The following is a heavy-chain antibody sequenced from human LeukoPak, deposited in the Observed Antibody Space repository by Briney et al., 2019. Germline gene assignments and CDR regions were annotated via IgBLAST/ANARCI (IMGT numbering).Heavy chain of an antibody. CDR1: GGTFSSYA. J-gene: IGHJ4*02. Sequence: GASVKVSCKASGGTFSSYAISWVRQAPGQGLEWMGRIIPILGIANYAQKFQGRVTITADKSTSTAYMELSSLRSEDTAVYYCARDQPDTAMVTFGLDYWGQGTLVTVSS. CDR2: IIPILGIA. V-gene: IGHV1-69*04. D-gene: IGHD5-18*01. CDR3: ARDQPDTAMVTFGLDY.